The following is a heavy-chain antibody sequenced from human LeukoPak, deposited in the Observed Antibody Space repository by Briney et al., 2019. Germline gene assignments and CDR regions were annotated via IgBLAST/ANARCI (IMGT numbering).Heavy chain of an antibody. J-gene: IGHJ4*02. CDR1: GYTFTGYY. V-gene: IGHV1-2*02. Sequence: GASVKVSCKASGYTFTGYYIHWVRQAPRAGLEWAGWIYPGSGDTYYAQRFHGRVTMTRDTSINTVYMELNRLTSDDTGVYFCARPPYELVSAASFGHWGQGTLVTVSS. CDR2: IYPGSGDT. D-gene: IGHD2-2*01. CDR3: ARPPYELVSAASFGH.